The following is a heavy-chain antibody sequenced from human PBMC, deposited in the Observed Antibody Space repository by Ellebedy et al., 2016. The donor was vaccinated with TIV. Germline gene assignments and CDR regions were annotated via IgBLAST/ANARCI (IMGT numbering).Heavy chain of an antibody. CDR3: AKGRGYSGYEVGYFDY. D-gene: IGHD5-12*01. Sequence: GGSLRLXXAASGFSFSSYAMSWVRQAPGKGLEWVSGISGSGGSTYYADSVKGRLTISRDNSKNTLYLQMNSLRAEDTAVYYCAKGRGYSGYEVGYFDYWGQGTLVTVSS. CDR2: ISGSGGST. V-gene: IGHV3-23*01. J-gene: IGHJ4*02. CDR1: GFSFSSYA.